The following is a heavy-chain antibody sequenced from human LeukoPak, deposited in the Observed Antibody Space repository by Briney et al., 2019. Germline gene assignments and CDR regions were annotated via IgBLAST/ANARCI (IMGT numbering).Heavy chain of an antibody. CDR3: AKKTLYSKAFDY. J-gene: IGHJ4*02. V-gene: IGHV3-30*04. CDR2: ISYDGSNK. D-gene: IGHD4-11*01. CDR1: GFTFSSYA. Sequence: GGSLRLSCAASGFTFSSYAMHWVRQAPGKGLEWVAVISYDGSNKYYADSVKGRFTISRDNSKNTLYLQMNSLRAEDTAVYYCAKKTLYSKAFDYWGQGTLVTVSS.